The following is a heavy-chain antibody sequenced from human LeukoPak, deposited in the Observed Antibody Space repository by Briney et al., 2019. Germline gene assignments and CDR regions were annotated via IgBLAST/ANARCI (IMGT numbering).Heavy chain of an antibody. CDR2: ISSSGSTI. D-gene: IGHD6-13*01. V-gene: IGHV3-48*03. CDR3: ARAVGRSSSWSPIPGGDFDY. CDR1: EFTFSSYE. Sequence: GGSLRLSCAASEFTFSSYEMNWVRQAPGKGLEWVSYISSSGSTIYYADSVKGRFTISRDNAKNSLYLQMNSLRAEDTAVYYCARAVGRSSSWSPIPGGDFDYWGQGTLVTVSS. J-gene: IGHJ4*02.